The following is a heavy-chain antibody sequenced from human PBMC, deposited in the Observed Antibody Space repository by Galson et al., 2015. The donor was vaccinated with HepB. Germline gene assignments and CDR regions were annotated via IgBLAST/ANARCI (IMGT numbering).Heavy chain of an antibody. D-gene: IGHD3-3*01. CDR3: AGKYYDFWSGYSAPDYYYYYGMDV. J-gene: IGHJ6*02. CDR1: GFTFSSYS. Sequence: SLRLSCAASGFTFSSYSMNWVRRAPGKGLEWVSSISSSSSYIYYADSVKGRFTISRDNAKNSLYLQMNSLRAEDTAVYYCAGKYYDFWSGYSAPDYYYYYGMDVWGQGTTVTVSS. V-gene: IGHV3-21*01. CDR2: ISSSSSYI.